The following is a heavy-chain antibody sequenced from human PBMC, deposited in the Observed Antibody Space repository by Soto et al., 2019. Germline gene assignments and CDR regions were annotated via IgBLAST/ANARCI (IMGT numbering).Heavy chain of an antibody. J-gene: IGHJ4*02. Sequence: QVQLQESGPGLVKPSQTLSLTCTVSGGSISSGDYYWSWIRQPPGKGLEWIGYIYYSGSTYYNPSLKSRVTISVDTSKNQFSLKLSSVTAADTAVYYCARKGVDTAMVNYFDYWGQGTLVTVSS. V-gene: IGHV4-30-4*01. D-gene: IGHD5-18*01. CDR3: ARKGVDTAMVNYFDY. CDR1: GGSISSGDYY. CDR2: IYYSGST.